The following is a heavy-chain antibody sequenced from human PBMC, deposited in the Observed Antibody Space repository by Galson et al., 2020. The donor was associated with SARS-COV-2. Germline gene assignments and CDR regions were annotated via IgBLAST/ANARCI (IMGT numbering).Heavy chain of an antibody. CDR3: ARTPSSGYHYDAFDI. V-gene: IGHV2-70*11. Sequence: SGPTLVKPTQTLTLTCTFSGFSLSTSGMCVSWIRQPPGKALEWLARIDWDADKYYSTSLKTRLTISKDTSKNQVVLTMTNMDPVDTATYYCARTPSSGYHYDAFDIWGQGTMVTVSS. J-gene: IGHJ3*02. D-gene: IGHD3-22*01. CDR2: IDWDADK. CDR1: GFSLSTSGMC.